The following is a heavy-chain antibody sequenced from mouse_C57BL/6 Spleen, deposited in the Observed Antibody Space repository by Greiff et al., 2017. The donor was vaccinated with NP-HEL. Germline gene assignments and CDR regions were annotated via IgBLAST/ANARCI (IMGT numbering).Heavy chain of an antibody. CDR1: GYTFTSYW. J-gene: IGHJ1*03. CDR3: ASDYYGSSYGYFDV. Sequence: QVQLQQPGAELVKPGASVKLSCKASGYTFTSYWMQWVKQRPGQGLEWIGEIDPSDSYTNYNQKFKGKATLTVDTSSSTAYMQLSSLTAEDSAVYYCASDYYGSSYGYFDVWGTGTTVTVSS. CDR2: IDPSDSYT. V-gene: IGHV1-50*01. D-gene: IGHD1-1*01.